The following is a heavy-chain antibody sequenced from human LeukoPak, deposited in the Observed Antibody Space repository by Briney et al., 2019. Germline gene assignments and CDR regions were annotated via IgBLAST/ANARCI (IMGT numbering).Heavy chain of an antibody. CDR1: GGSISSYY. CDR3: AAGYISNWPYAFNI. Sequence: PSETLSLTCTVSGGSISSYYWSWIRQPPGKGLEWIAYIHYSGSTSSNPSLKSRVTISVDTSKNQFSLKLTSVTAADTAMYFCAAGYISNWPYAFNIWGQGTMVTVSS. CDR2: IHYSGST. D-gene: IGHD6-13*01. J-gene: IGHJ3*02. V-gene: IGHV4-59*08.